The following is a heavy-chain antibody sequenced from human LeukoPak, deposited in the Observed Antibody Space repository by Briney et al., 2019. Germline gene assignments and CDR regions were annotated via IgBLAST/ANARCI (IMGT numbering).Heavy chain of an antibody. CDR1: GGSISNTIYY. V-gene: IGHV4-39*01. CDR3: ARQRVFYDSYGNYDF. D-gene: IGHD3-22*01. CDR2: IHYSEST. J-gene: IGHJ4*02. Sequence: SGTLSLTCTVSGGSISNTIYYWGWIRQPPGKGLEWIGNIHYSESTYYNPSLKGRVTISVDKPKNHFSLKLSSVTAADTAVYYCARQRVFYDSYGNYDFWGQGTLVTVSS.